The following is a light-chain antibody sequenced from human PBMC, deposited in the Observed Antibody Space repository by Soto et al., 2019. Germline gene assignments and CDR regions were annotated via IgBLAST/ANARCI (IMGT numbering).Light chain of an antibody. CDR3: QQYNTYPFT. J-gene: IGKJ3*01. Sequence: DIQMTQSPSTLSASVGDRVTITCRASQSISICLAWYQQIPGKAPKLLIYDASSLESGVPSRFSGSGSGTEFTLTISSLQPDDFATYYCQQYNTYPFTFGPGPKVDIK. CDR1: QSISIC. CDR2: DAS. V-gene: IGKV1-5*01.